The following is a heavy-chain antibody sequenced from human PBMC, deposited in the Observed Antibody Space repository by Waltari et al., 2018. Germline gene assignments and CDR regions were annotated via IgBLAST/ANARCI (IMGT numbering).Heavy chain of an antibody. CDR1: GYSFTSYW. J-gene: IGHJ4*02. CDR3: ARLGVDTAMVTYFDY. D-gene: IGHD5-18*01. Sequence: EVQLVQSGAEVKKPGESLKISCKGSGYSFTSYWIGWVRQMPGKGLEWMGISYPGDYDTRYSPSFQGQVTISADKSISTAYLQWSSLKASDTAMYYCARLGVDTAMVTYFDYWGQGTLVTVSS. CDR2: SYPGDYDT. V-gene: IGHV5-51*03.